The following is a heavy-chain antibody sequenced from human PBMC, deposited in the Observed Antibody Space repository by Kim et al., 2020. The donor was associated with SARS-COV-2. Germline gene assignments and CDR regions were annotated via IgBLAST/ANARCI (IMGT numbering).Heavy chain of an antibody. Sequence: ASVKVSCKASGYIFSDYYIYWVRQAPGQGLEWMGGINPKTGRPEYARKFRGRVTMTRDTSITTAYMEMNRLGSNDTAVYFCSRVLICSSTSCSYFDSWGQGTVLTVSS. J-gene: IGHJ4*02. CDR2: INPKTGRP. CDR3: SRVLICSSTSCSYFDS. V-gene: IGHV1-2*02. D-gene: IGHD2-2*01. CDR1: GYIFSDYY.